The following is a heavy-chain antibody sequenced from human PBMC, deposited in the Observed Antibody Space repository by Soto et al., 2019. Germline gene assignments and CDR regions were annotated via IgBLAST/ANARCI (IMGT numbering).Heavy chain of an antibody. CDR1: CGSISYYY. V-gene: IGHV4-59*01. CDR2: IYESGST. CDR3: ARGVEISSYYFDY. J-gene: IGHJ4*02. Sequence: PSETLSLTCTLSCGSISYYYWTWIRQPPGKGLEWIGYIYESGSTNYNPSLKSRVTISVDTSKNQLSLKLTSVTAADTAVYYCARGVEISSYYFDYCGRGILVP.